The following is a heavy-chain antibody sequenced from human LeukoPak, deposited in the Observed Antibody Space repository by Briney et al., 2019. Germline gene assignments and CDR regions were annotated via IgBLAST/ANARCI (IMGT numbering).Heavy chain of an antibody. Sequence: SETLSLTCAVHGGSFSGYYWSWIRQPPGRGLEWIGEINHGGSTNYNPSLKSRVTISVDTSKNQFSLKLSSVTAADTAVYYCAIWFGELFLDYWGQGTLVTVSS. CDR2: INHGGST. J-gene: IGHJ4*02. V-gene: IGHV4-34*01. D-gene: IGHD3-10*01. CDR1: GGSFSGYY. CDR3: AIWFGELFLDY.